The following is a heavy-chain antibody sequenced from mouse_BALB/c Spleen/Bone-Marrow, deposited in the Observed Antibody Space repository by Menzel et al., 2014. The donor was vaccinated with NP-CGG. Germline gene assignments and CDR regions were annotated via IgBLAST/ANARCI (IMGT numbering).Heavy chain of an antibody. CDR3: ARHEATMIKVFFAY. V-gene: IGHV5-6*01. J-gene: IGHJ3*01. D-gene: IGHD2-4*01. Sequence: EVKLMESGGDLVKPGGSLKLSCAASGFTFSSYGMSWARQTPDRRLEWVATISSGGSYTYYPDSVKGRFTISRDNAKNTLYLQMSHLKSENTAMYYCARHEATMIKVFFAYWGQGTLVTVSA. CDR2: ISSGGSYT. CDR1: GFTFSSYG.